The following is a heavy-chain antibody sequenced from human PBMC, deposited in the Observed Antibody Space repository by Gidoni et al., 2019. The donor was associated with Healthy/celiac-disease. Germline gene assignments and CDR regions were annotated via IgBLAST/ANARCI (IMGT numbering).Heavy chain of an antibody. Sequence: QVQLVQSGAEVKKPGSSVKVSCKASGGTFSSYAISWVRQAPGQGLEWMGGIIPIFNAANYAQKFQGRVTITADESTSTAYMELSSLRSEDTAVYYCARGEILGYCSSTSCYGWFDPWGQGTLVTVSS. CDR2: IIPIFNAA. D-gene: IGHD2-2*01. J-gene: IGHJ5*02. V-gene: IGHV1-69*01. CDR3: ARGEILGYCSSTSCYGWFDP. CDR1: GGTFSSYA.